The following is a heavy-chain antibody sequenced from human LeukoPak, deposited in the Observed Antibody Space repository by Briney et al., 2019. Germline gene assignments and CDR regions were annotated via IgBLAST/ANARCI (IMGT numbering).Heavy chain of an antibody. Sequence: LQTLSLTCTVSGGSISSSSYYWGWIRQPPGKGLEWIGSIYYSGSTYYNPSLKSRVTISVDTSKNQFSLKLSSVTAADTAVYYCARQRGSSWDYYYYSYMDVWGKGTTVTVSS. CDR2: IYYSGST. J-gene: IGHJ6*03. V-gene: IGHV4-39*01. CDR3: ARQRGSSWDYYYYSYMDV. D-gene: IGHD6-6*01. CDR1: GGSISSSSYY.